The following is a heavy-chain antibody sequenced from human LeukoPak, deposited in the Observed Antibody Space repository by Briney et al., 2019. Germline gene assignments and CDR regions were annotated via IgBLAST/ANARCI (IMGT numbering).Heavy chain of an antibody. J-gene: IGHJ4*02. V-gene: IGHV4-59*08. CDR3: ARTSWLQSSYYFDY. D-gene: IGHD5-24*01. CDR2: IYYSGSI. CDR1: GGSISSYY. Sequence: PSETLSLTCIVSGGSISSYYWSWIRQPPGKGLEWIGYIYYSGSINYNPSLKSRVTISVDTSKNQFSLKLSSVTAADTAVYYCARTSWLQSSYYFDYWGQGTLVTVSS.